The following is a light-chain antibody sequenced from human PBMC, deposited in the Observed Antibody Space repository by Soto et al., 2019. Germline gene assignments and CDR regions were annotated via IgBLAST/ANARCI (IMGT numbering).Light chain of an antibody. V-gene: IGKV3-11*01. Sequence: EIVLTQSPATLSLSPGERATLSCRASQSVSSYLAWYQQKPGQAPRLLIYDASNRATGIPARFSGSGSGTAFTLTIRSLEADDVAVYYCQQHSNWGSTFGQGTKLEIK. CDR2: DAS. CDR1: QSVSSY. J-gene: IGKJ2*01. CDR3: QQHSNWGST.